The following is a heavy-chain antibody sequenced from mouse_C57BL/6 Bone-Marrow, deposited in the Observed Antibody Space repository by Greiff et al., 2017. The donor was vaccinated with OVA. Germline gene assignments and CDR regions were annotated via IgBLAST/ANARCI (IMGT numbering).Heavy chain of an antibody. D-gene: IGHD1-1*01. CDR1: GYTFTSYW. J-gene: IGHJ2*01. Sequence: VQLQQSGTVLARPGASVKMSCKTSGYTFTSYWMHWVKQRPGQGLEWIGAIYPGNSDTSYNQKFKGKAKLTAVTSASTAYMELSSLTNEDSAVYYCRITTVVARDYWGQGTTLTVSS. CDR3: RITTVVARDY. V-gene: IGHV1-5*01. CDR2: IYPGNSDT.